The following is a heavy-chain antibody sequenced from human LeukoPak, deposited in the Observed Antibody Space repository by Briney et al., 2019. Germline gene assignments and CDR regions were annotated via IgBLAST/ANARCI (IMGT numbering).Heavy chain of an antibody. CDR2: INDSGGT. J-gene: IGHJ5*02. Sequence: SETLSLTCGVYGGSLSDHNWDWIRQPPGKGLEWIGEINDSGGTNYNPSLKSRVTISVDTSRNQFSLKVNSVIAADTAMYYCARGEYSSSHRGPWGQGTLVTVSS. D-gene: IGHD6-13*01. V-gene: IGHV4-34*01. CDR1: GGSLSDHN. CDR3: ARGEYSSSHRGP.